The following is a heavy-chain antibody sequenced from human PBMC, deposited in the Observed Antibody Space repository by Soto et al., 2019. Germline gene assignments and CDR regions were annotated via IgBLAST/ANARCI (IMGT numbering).Heavy chain of an antibody. CDR2: INHSGST. V-gene: IGHV4-34*01. J-gene: IGHJ4*02. Sequence: SETLSLTCAVSGGSFSGYYWSWIRQPPEKGLEWIGEINHSGSTNYNPSLKSRVTISVDTSKNQFSLKLSSVTAADTAVYYCARGYRQRSPLSVWGQRTLGTVSS. CDR1: GGSFSGYY. D-gene: IGHD4-4*01. CDR3: ARGYRQRSPLSV.